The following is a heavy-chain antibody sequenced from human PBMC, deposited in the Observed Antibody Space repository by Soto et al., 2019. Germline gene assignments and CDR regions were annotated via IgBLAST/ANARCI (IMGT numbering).Heavy chain of an antibody. V-gene: IGHV3-15*01. CDR1: GFSFSNVW. D-gene: IGHD5-12*01. CDR3: NTDRCPGGYDWNGY. J-gene: IGHJ4*02. Sequence: GWSLRLSCAASGFSFSNVWMNCVLQAPGTGLEWVGRIKSKSAGETTDSAAPVKGRFTISRDDSKSMLYLQMNSLKSEDTAVYYCNTDRCPGGYDWNGYWGQGTLVTVSS. CDR2: IKSKSAGETT.